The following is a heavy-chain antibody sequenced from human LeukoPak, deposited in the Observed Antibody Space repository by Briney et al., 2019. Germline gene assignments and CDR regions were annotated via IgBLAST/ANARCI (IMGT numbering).Heavy chain of an antibody. D-gene: IGHD3-9*01. CDR3: ARSDVLTGYFTRSVGFDY. J-gene: IGHJ4*02. CDR1: GGSISSSSYY. CDR2: IYYSGNT. V-gene: IGHV4-39*02. Sequence: SETLSLTCTVSGGSISSSSYYWGWIRQPPGKGLEWIGSIYYSGNTYYNPSLKSRVTMSVDTSKNHFSLKLSSVTAADTAVYYCARSDVLTGYFTRSVGFDYWGQGTLVTVSS.